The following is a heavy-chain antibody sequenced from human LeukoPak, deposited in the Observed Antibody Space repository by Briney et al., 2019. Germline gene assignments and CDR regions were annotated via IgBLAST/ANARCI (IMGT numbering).Heavy chain of an antibody. V-gene: IGHV3-23*01. CDR3: ARCTASCYANAFDV. CDR2: INGGGDAT. CDR1: GFSFSNFD. J-gene: IGHJ3*01. Sequence: GGSLRLSCAASGFSFSNFDMGWVRQAPGKGLEWVSAINGGGDATEYADSVKGRFTISRDNSKKTLYLQMNSLRPEDTAVYYCARCTASCYANAFDVWGQGTLLTVSS. D-gene: IGHD2-2*01.